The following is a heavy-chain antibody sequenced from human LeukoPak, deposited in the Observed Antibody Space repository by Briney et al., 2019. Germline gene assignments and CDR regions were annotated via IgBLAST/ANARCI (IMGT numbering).Heavy chain of an antibody. CDR2: IYYSGST. CDR3: AREAPTNFDY. D-gene: IGHD5-12*01. J-gene: IGHJ4*02. V-gene: IGHV4-59*01. CDR1: GGSISSYY. Sequence: PSETLSLTCTVSGGSISSYYWSWIRQPPGKGLEWIGYIYYSGSTNYNPSLKSRVTISVDTPKNQFSLKLSSVTAADTAVYYCAREAPTNFDYWGQGTLVTVSS.